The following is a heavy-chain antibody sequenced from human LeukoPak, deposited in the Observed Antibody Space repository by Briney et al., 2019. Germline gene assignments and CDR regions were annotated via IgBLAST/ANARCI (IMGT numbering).Heavy chain of an antibody. CDR3: AKDRSIGTYYTFDH. CDR2: ISGSGVMT. J-gene: IGHJ4*02. CDR1: GFTFSTYG. V-gene: IGHV3-23*01. D-gene: IGHD1-26*01. Sequence: GGTLRLSCAASGFTFSTYGMSWVRQAPGKGLEWVATISGSGVMTYYADSVKGRFTVSGDNSKNTLYLQMSSLTAADTAVYYCAKDRSIGTYYTFDHWGQGTLVTVSA.